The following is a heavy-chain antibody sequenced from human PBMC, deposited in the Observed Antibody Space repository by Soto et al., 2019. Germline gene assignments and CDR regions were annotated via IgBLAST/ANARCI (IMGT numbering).Heavy chain of an antibody. Sequence: ASVKVSCKASGYTFTTYYIHWVRQAPGQGLEWMGIINPSGGTLKNAQNFQGRFSMTRDTSTSSVFMELSSLRSEDTAVYYCVTGLGPDEPFDSWGQGTQVTVSS. J-gene: IGHJ4*02. V-gene: IGHV1-46*03. CDR2: INPSGGTL. CDR3: VTGLGPDEPFDS. CDR1: GYTFTTYY. D-gene: IGHD3-16*01.